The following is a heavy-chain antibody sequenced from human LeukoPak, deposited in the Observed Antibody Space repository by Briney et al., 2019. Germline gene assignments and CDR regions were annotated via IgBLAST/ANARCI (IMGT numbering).Heavy chain of an antibody. CDR2: IWFDGSNK. CDR1: GFTFSSYG. Sequence: PGRSLRPSCAASGFTFSSYGMHWVRQAPGKGLEWVAVIWFDGSNKDYGDSVKGRFSISRDNSKNTVYLQMNSLRAEDTAVYYCAKDIVYYDSSGLDYWGQGTLVTVSS. D-gene: IGHD3-22*01. CDR3: AKDIVYYDSSGLDY. J-gene: IGHJ4*02. V-gene: IGHV3-33*06.